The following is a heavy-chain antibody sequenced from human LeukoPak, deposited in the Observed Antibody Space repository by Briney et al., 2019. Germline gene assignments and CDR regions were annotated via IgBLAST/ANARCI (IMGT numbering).Heavy chain of an antibody. CDR3: ARVGDHYHWNFDL. Sequence: GGSLRLSCAASGFTVGTKYMNWVRQAPGKGLEWVSILYSGGDTYYADSVKGRFTISRDNSRNTLSLQMNSLRVEDTAIYYCARVGDHYHWNFDLWGRGTLVTVSS. CDR2: LYSGGDT. D-gene: IGHD3-10*01. J-gene: IGHJ2*01. CDR1: GFTVGTKY. V-gene: IGHV3-53*01.